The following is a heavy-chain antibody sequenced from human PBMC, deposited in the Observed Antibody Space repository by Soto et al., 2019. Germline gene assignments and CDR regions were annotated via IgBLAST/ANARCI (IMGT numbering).Heavy chain of an antibody. CDR2: ISYDGSNK. J-gene: IGHJ3*02. D-gene: IGHD3-16*01. CDR3: AKDWGPMDAFDI. CDR1: GFTFSSCG. Sequence: GGSLRLSCAASGFTFSSCGMHWVRQAPGKGLEWVAVISYDGSNKYYADSVKGRFTISRDNSKNTLYLQMNSLRAEDTAVYYCAKDWGPMDAFDIWGQGTMVTVSS. V-gene: IGHV3-30*18.